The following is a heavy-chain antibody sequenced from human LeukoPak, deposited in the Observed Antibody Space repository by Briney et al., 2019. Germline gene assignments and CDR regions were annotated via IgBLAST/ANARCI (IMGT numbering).Heavy chain of an antibody. D-gene: IGHD5-18*01. J-gene: IGHJ4*02. Sequence: SETLSLTCTVPGGSISSGSYYWSWIRQPAGKGLEWMGRIYTSGSTNYNPSLRSRVTISVDTSKNQFSLKLSSVTAADTAVYYCASSSGYSYGYEYDYWGQGTLVTVSS. CDR3: ASSSGYSYGYEYDY. CDR1: GGSISSGSYY. V-gene: IGHV4-61*02. CDR2: IYTSGST.